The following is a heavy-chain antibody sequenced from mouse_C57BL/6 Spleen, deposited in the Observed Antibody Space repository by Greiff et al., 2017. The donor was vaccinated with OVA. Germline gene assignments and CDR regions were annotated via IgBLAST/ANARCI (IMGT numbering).Heavy chain of an antibody. V-gene: IGHV1-50*01. CDR1: GYTFTSYW. CDR2: IDPSDSYT. CDR3: ARGGYYDYDNAMDY. Sequence: VKVVESGAELVKPGASVKLSCKASGYTFTSYWMQWVKQRPGQGLEWIGEIDPSDSYTNYNQKFKGKATLTVDTSSSTAYMQLSSLTSEDSAVYYCARGGYYDYDNAMDYWGQGTSVTVSS. J-gene: IGHJ4*01. D-gene: IGHD2-4*01.